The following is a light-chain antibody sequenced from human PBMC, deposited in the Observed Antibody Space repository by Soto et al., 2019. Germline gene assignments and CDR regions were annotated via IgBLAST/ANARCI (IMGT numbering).Light chain of an antibody. Sequence: EVVLTQSPGTLSLSPGERATLSCRASQTVNSSYLAWYQQKPGQAPRLLIYSASSRATDIPDRFSGSGSGTAFTLTTIRLEPEDFHVYDCQRYGISPPKSTFGPGTKLEIK. V-gene: IGKV3-20*01. CDR3: QRYGISPPKST. CDR1: QTVNSSY. CDR2: SAS. J-gene: IGKJ2*01.